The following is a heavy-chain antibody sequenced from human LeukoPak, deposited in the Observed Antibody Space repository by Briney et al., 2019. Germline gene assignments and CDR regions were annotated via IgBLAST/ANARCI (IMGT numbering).Heavy chain of an antibody. CDR3: ARDRDYGDWYFDY. V-gene: IGHV3-23*01. CDR2: IGTHGTTT. J-gene: IGHJ4*02. CDR1: GFTFSSYA. D-gene: IGHD4-17*01. Sequence: GGSLRLSCAASGFTFSSYAMTWVRQAPGKGLEWVSSIGTHGTTTYHADPVKGRFTISRDNSKNTLYLQMNSLRAEDTAVYYCARDRDYGDWYFDYWGQGTLVTVSS.